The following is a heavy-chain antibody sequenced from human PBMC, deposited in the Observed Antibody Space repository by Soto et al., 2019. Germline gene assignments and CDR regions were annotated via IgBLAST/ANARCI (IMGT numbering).Heavy chain of an antibody. CDR2: IYHSGST. Sequence: SESLSLTCAVSGGSISSSNWWSWVCQPPGKGLEWIGEIYHSGSTNYNPSLKSRVTISVDKSKTQFSLKLSSVTAADTAVYYCARGQGTRENWFDPWGQGTLVTVS. V-gene: IGHV4-4*02. CDR1: GGSISSSNW. J-gene: IGHJ5*02. CDR3: ARGQGTRENWFDP. D-gene: IGHD3-10*01.